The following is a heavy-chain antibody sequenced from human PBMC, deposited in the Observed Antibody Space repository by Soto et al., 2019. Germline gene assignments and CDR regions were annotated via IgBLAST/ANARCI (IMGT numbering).Heavy chain of an antibody. V-gene: IGHV3-11*01. CDR1: GFTFSDYY. Sequence: GGSLRLSCAASGFTFSDYYMSWIRQAPGKGLEWVSYISSRGSTIYYADSVKGRFTISRDNAKNSLFLQMNSLRAEDTAVYYCARVRYYDSGSSINWFDPWGQGTLVTVSS. J-gene: IGHJ5*02. CDR3: ARVRYYDSGSSINWFDP. D-gene: IGHD3-10*01. CDR2: ISSRGSTI.